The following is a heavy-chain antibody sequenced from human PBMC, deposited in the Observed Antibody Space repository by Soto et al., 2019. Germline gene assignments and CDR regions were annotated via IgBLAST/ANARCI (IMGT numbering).Heavy chain of an antibody. CDR2: ISDNGGTT. V-gene: IGHV3-64*01. Sequence: EVQVVESGGGLVQPGGSLRLSCAASGFTFSSYAMHWVRQAPGKGLEYVSAISDNGGTTYYANSVKDRFTISRDNSKNTLYLQMGSLRAGDMAVYYCARGLDSYYYYGMDVWGQGTTVTVSS. CDR1: GFTFSSYA. J-gene: IGHJ6*02. CDR3: ARGLDSYYYYGMDV.